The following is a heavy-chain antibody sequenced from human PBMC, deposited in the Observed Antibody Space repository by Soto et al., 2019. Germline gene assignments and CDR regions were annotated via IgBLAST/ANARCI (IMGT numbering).Heavy chain of an antibody. V-gene: IGHV4-4*07. CDR2: IYTSGST. J-gene: IGHJ5*02. CDR1: GGSISSYY. D-gene: IGHD3-10*01. Sequence: NPSETLSLTCTVSGGSISSYYWSWIRQPAGKGLEWIGRIYTSGSTNYNPSLKSRVTMSVDTSKNQFSLKLSSVTAADTAVYYCAREMLWFGRQTNWFDPWGQGTLVTVSS. CDR3: AREMLWFGRQTNWFDP.